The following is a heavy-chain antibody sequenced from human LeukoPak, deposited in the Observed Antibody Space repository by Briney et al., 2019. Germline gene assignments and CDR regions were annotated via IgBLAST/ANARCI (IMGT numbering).Heavy chain of an antibody. D-gene: IGHD6-19*01. J-gene: IGHJ4*02. CDR2: IYYSGST. CDR1: GGSFSSGSYY. Sequence: SETLSLTCTVSGGSFSSGSYYWSWIRQPPGKGLEWIGYIYYSGSTNYNPSLKSRVTISVDTSKNQFSLKLSSVTAADTAVYYCARVMPSGWYDYWGQGTLVTVSS. V-gene: IGHV4-61*01. CDR3: ARVMPSGWYDY.